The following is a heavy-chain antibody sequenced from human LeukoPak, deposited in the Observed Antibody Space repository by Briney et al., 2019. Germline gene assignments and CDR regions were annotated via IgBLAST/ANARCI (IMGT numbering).Heavy chain of an antibody. CDR3: ASLGLYGSGTYFMAPFDY. CDR2: INPSGGST. V-gene: IGHV1-46*01. D-gene: IGHD3-10*01. Sequence: ASVKVSCKASGYTFTSYGISWVRQAPGQGLEWMGIINPSGGSTSYAQKFQGRVTMTRDTSTSTVYMKLSSLRSEDTAVYYCASLGLYGSGTYFMAPFDYWGQGTLVTVSS. J-gene: IGHJ4*02. CDR1: GYTFTSYG.